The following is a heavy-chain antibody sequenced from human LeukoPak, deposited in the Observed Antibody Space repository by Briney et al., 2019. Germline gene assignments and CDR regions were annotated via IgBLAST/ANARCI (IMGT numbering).Heavy chain of an antibody. CDR1: GGSISSYY. V-gene: IGHV4-59*01. D-gene: IGHD4-17*01. CDR3: AREPQAGYGSAFDI. CDR2: IYYSGST. J-gene: IGHJ3*02. Sequence: PSETLSLTCTVSGGSISSYYWSWIRQPPGKGLEWIGYIYYSGSTNYNPSLKSRVTISVDTSKNQFSLKLSSVTAADTAVYYCAREPQAGYGSAFDIWGQGTMVTVSS.